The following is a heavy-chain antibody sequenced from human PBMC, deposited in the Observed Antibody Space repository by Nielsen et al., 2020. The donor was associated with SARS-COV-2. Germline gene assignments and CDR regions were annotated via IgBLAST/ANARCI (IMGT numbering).Heavy chain of an antibody. Sequence: SETLLTCTVSGGSISSGGYYWSWIRQHPGKGLEWIGYIYYSGSTYYNPSLKSRVTISVDTSKNQFSLKLSSVTAADTAVYYCARARGAHVITMIVVVDAFDIWGQGAMVTVSS. V-gene: IGHV4-31*03. CDR2: IYYSGST. CDR3: ARARGAHVITMIVVVDAFDI. J-gene: IGHJ3*02. D-gene: IGHD3-22*01. CDR1: GGSISSGGYY.